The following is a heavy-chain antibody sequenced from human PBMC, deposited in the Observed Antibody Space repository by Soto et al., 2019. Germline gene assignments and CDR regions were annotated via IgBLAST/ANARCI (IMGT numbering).Heavy chain of an antibody. CDR1: GFTFSSYG. D-gene: IGHD5-18*01. V-gene: IGHV3-23*01. CDR2: IIDGGSRT. J-gene: IGHJ4*02. Sequence: PVGCRRLSGATSGFTFSSYGMTWVGQGPGKGLEWVSAIIDGGSRTYYAVSVMCRFTVPTHNSHYTLYLQMTSLSAWDPAVYFCARGERGYSFRNGIYYWGQGALVTVSS. CDR3: ARGERGYSFRNGIYY.